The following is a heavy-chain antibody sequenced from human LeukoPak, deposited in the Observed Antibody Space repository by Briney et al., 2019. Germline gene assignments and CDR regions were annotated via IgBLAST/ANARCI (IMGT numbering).Heavy chain of an antibody. D-gene: IGHD2-21*02. J-gene: IGHJ4*02. V-gene: IGHV4-31*03. CDR1: GGSISSGGYY. CDR2: IYYSGST. CDR3: ALSTAIKHYFDY. Sequence: SETLSLTCTVSGGSISSGGYYWSWIRQHPGKGLEWIGYIYYSGSTYYNPSLKSRVTISVDTSKNQFSLKLSSVTAADTAVYYCALSTAIKHYFDYWGQGTLVTVSS.